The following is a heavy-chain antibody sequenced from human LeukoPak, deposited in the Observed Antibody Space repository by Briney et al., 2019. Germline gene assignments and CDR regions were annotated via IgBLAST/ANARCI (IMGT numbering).Heavy chain of an antibody. CDR1: GFTFSSYG. J-gene: IGHJ3*02. Sequence: PGRSLRLSCAASGFTFSSYGMHWVRQAPGKGLEWVAVISYDGSSKYYADSVKGRFTISRDNSKNTLYPQMNSLRAEDTAVYYCAKQSGGVGSSGYIRDAFDIWGQGTMVTVSS. V-gene: IGHV3-30*18. CDR2: ISYDGSSK. CDR3: AKQSGGVGSSGYIRDAFDI. D-gene: IGHD3-22*01.